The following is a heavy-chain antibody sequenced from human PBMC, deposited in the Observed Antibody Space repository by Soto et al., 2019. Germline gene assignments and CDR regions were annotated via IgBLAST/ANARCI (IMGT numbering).Heavy chain of an antibody. CDR1: GGSISSGNYS. CDR2: IFHSGST. Sequence: QLQLQESGSGLVKPSQTLSLTCAVSGGSISSGNYSWSWIRQPPGKGLEFIGHIFHSGSTHYNPSLKSRVTISVAKSKNQFSLDLRSVTAADTAVFYCARSIRGSPYFAYWGQGILVTVSS. J-gene: IGHJ4*02. D-gene: IGHD1-26*01. V-gene: IGHV4-30-2*01. CDR3: ARSIRGSPYFAY.